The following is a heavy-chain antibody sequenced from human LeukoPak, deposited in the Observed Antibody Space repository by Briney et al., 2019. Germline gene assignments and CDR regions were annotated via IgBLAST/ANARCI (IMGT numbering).Heavy chain of an antibody. D-gene: IGHD6-13*01. CDR2: IKDDGREK. Sequence: GGSLRLSCAASGFTFSSYWMNWARQAPGKGREWVANIKDDGREKYYVDSVKGRFTISRDDAKNSLYLQMNSLRAEDTAVYYCARARDSSWDYWGQGTLVTVSS. CDR3: ARARDSSWDY. J-gene: IGHJ4*02. V-gene: IGHV3-7*03. CDR1: GFTFSSYW.